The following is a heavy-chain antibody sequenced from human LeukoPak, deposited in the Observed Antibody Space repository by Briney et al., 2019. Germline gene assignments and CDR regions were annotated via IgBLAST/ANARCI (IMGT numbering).Heavy chain of an antibody. D-gene: IGHD6-13*01. Sequence: PGGSLRLSCTASGFTFGYYAMSWVRQAPGKGLEWVGFIRGKGDGGTTEYAASVKGRFSISRDDSKSIAYLQMNSLKSEDTAVYYCSRYSSSWDLDYWGQGTLVTVSS. CDR1: GFTFGYYA. J-gene: IGHJ4*02. CDR3: SRYSSSWDLDY. V-gene: IGHV3-49*04. CDR2: IRGKGDGGTT.